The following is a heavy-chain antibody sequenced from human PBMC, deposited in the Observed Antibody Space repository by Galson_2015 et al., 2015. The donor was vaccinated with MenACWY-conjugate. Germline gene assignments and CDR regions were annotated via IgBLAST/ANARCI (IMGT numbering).Heavy chain of an antibody. CDR2: IKKDGSEK. Sequence: SLRLSCAASGFTFSSYWMSWVRQAPGKGLEWVANIKKDGSEKYYVDSVKGRFTISRDNAINSLYLQMNSLRAEDTAVYFCAREGFAFDPWGQGTLVTVSS. D-gene: IGHD2-15*01. J-gene: IGHJ5*02. V-gene: IGHV3-7*03. CDR3: AREGFAFDP. CDR1: GFTFSSYW.